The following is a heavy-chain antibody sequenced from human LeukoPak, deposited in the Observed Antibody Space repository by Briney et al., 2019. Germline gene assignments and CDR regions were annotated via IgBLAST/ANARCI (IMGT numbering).Heavy chain of an antibody. CDR3: ARVRDYGDYPPDY. Sequence: PGGSLGLSCAASGLTVRSYSMNWVRQAPGKGLEWVAYIGGSGTTIYYADSVKGRFTISRDNAKNSLYLQMSSLRAEDTAVYYCARVRDYGDYPPDYWGQGTLVTVSS. V-gene: IGHV3-48*01. CDR1: GLTVRSYS. J-gene: IGHJ4*02. D-gene: IGHD4-17*01. CDR2: IGGSGTTI.